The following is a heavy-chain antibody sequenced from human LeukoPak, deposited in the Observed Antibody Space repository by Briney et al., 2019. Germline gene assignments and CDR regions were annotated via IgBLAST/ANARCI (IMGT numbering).Heavy chain of an antibody. CDR1: GFTFSSYE. V-gene: IGHV3-48*03. Sequence: PGGSLRLSCAASGFTFSSYEMNWVRQAPGKGLEWVSYISSSGSTIYYADSAKGRFTISRDNAKNSLYLQMNSLRAEDTAVYYCARAGVNSVYYFDYWGQGTLVTVSS. CDR2: ISSSGSTI. CDR3: ARAGVNSVYYFDY. D-gene: IGHD5/OR15-5a*01. J-gene: IGHJ4*02.